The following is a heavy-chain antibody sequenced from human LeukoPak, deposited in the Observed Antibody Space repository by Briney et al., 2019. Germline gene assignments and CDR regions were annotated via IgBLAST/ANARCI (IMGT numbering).Heavy chain of an antibody. CDR1: GSTFSNAW. CDR2: IKTKTDGETT. D-gene: IGHD3-16*02. CDR3: TTDYYDYVWGSYRPDY. Sequence: PGGSLRLSCAASGSTFSNAWMSWVRQAPGQGLEWVARIKTKTDGETTDYAAPVKGRFTISRDDSKNTLYLQMNSLKTEDTAVYYCTTDYYDYVWGSYRPDYWGQGTLVTVSS. V-gene: IGHV3-15*01. J-gene: IGHJ4*02.